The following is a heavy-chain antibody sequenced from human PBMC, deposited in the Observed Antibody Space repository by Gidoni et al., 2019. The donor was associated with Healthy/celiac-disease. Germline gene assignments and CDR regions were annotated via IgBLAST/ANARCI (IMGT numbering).Heavy chain of an antibody. V-gene: IGHV3-21*01. Sequence: EVQLVESGGGLVKPGGSLRLSCAASGFTFSSYSMNWVRQAPGKGLEWVSSISSSSSYIYYADSVKGRFTISRDNAKNSLYLQMNSLRAEDTAVYYCARDDEWELLGLDYWGQGTLVTVSS. CDR2: ISSSSSYI. CDR3: ARDDEWELLGLDY. J-gene: IGHJ4*02. D-gene: IGHD1-26*01. CDR1: GFTFSSYS.